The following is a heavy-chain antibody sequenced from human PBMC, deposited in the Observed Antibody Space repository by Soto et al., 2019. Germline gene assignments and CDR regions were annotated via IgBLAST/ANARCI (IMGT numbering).Heavy chain of an antibody. CDR3: ASLSGGNFDY. CDR1: GYTFTSYY. Sequence: QVQLVQSGAEVKKPGASVKVSCKASGYTFTSYYMHWVRQAPGQGLEWMGIINPSGGSTSYAQKFQGRVRMSRDTSRSTVYMELSSLGSEDTAVYYCASLSGGNFDYWGQGTLVTVSS. D-gene: IGHD3-16*01. CDR2: INPSGGST. J-gene: IGHJ4*02. V-gene: IGHV1-46*01.